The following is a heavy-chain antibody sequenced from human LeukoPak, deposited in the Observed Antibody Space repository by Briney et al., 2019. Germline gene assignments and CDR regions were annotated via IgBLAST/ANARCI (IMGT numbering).Heavy chain of an antibody. V-gene: IGHV4-34*01. J-gene: IGHJ4*02. CDR3: ARSRVRRYCSSTSCPRYYFDY. Sequence: SETLSLTCAVYGGSFSGYYWSWIRQPPGKGLEWIGEINHSGSTNYNPSLKSRVTISVDTFKNQFSLKLSSVTAADTAVYYCARSRVRRYCSSTSCPRYYFDYWGQGTLVTVSS. CDR1: GGSFSGYY. CDR2: INHSGST. D-gene: IGHD2-2*01.